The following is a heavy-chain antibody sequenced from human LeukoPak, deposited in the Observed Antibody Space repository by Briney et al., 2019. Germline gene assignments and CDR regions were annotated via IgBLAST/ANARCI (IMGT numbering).Heavy chain of an antibody. D-gene: IGHD2-2*01. CDR3: ARARYCSSTSCFWFDP. J-gene: IGHJ5*02. CDR1: GYTFTGYY. Sequence: ASVKVSCKASGYTFTGYYMHWVRQAPGRGLEWMGWINPNSGGTNYAQKFQGRVTMTRDTSISTAYVELSRLRSDDTAVYYCARARYCSSTSCFWFDPWGQGTLVTVSS. V-gene: IGHV1-2*02. CDR2: INPNSGGT.